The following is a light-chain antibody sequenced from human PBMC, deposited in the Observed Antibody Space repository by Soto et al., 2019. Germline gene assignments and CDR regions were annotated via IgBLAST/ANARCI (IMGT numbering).Light chain of an antibody. CDR2: DNT. Sequence: QSVLTQPPSVSGAPGQRVTISCTGGSSNIGAGYDVHWYQQLPGTAPKLLIYDNTHRPSGVPDRFSASRSGTSASLAITGLQAEDEADYYCQSFDISLSAAAIGGGTKLTLL. V-gene: IGLV1-40*01. J-gene: IGLJ2*01. CDR3: QSFDISLSAAA. CDR1: SSNIGAGYD.